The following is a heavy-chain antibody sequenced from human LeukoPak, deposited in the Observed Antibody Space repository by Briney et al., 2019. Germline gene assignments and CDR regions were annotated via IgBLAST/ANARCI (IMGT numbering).Heavy chain of an antibody. CDR2: INQDGNSQ. CDR1: GFAFSSYW. CDR3: ARSLWPEDY. Sequence: GGSLRLSCEASGFAFSSYWASWVRQAPGKGLEWVASINQDGNSQNYVDSVSGRFTISKDNAKNSVYLQMNSLRAEDTAVYYCARSLWPEDYWGQGILVTVSS. D-gene: IGHD2-21*01. J-gene: IGHJ4*02. V-gene: IGHV3-7*01.